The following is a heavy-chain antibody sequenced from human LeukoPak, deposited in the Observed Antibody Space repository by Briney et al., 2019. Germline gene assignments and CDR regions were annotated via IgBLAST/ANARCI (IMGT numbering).Heavy chain of an antibody. V-gene: IGHV4-34*01. Sequence: PSETLSLTCAVYGGSFSGYYWSWIRQPPGKGLEWIGEINHSGSTNYNPSLKSRVTISVDTSKNQFSLKLSSVTAADTAVYYCASHCSGGSFYSDRVGYWGQGTLVTVSS. CDR3: ASHCSGGSFYSDRVGY. CDR2: INHSGST. J-gene: IGHJ4*02. D-gene: IGHD2-15*01. CDR1: GGSFSGYY.